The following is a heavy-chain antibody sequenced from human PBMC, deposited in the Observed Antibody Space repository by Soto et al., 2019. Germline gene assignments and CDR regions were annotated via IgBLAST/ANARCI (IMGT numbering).Heavy chain of an antibody. CDR2: IIPIFGTA. Sequence: SVKVSCEASGGTFSSYAISWVRQAPGQGLEWMGGIIPIFGTANYAQKFQGRVTITADESTSTAYMELSSLRSEDTAVYYCARDQWVTIFGVAQYYYYYGMDVWGQGTTVTVSS. CDR3: ARDQWVTIFGVAQYYYYYGMDV. V-gene: IGHV1-69*13. D-gene: IGHD3-3*01. CDR1: GGTFSSYA. J-gene: IGHJ6*02.